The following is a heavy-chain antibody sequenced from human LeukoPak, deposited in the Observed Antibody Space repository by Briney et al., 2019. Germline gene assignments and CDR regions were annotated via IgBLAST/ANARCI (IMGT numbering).Heavy chain of an antibody. CDR3: ARSTIVGASRYWFDP. D-gene: IGHD1-26*01. J-gene: IGHJ5*02. CDR2: IYYSGST. CDR1: GGSISSSSYY. V-gene: IGHV4-39*01. Sequence: SETLSLTCTVSGGSISSSSYYWGWIRQPPGKGLEWIGSIYYSGSTYYNPSLKSRVTISVDTSKNQFSLKLSSVTAADTAVYYCARSTIVGASRYWFDPWGQGTLVTVSS.